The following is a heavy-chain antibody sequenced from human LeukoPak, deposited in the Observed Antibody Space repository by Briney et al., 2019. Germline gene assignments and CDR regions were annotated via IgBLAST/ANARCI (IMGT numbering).Heavy chain of an antibody. CDR3: ARYYDSSGYYLDY. J-gene: IGHJ4*02. V-gene: IGHV4-39*07. Sequence: PSETLSLTCTVSGGSISSSSYYWGWIRQPPGKGLEWIGSIYYSGSTYYNPSLKSRVTISVDTSENQFSLKLSSVTAADTAVYYCARYYDSSGYYLDYWGQGTLVTVSS. CDR1: GGSISSSSYY. D-gene: IGHD3-22*01. CDR2: IYYSGST.